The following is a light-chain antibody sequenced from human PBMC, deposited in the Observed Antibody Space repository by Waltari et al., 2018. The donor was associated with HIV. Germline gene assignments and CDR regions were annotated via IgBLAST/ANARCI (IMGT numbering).Light chain of an antibody. CDR2: EVS. J-gene: IGLJ1*01. Sequence: QSALTQPASVSGSPGQSLTISCTGNSSDVGSYNLVSWYQQHPGKAPKLMIYEVSNRPSGVSNRFSGSKSGNTASLTISGLQAEDEADYYCCSYAGSSTYVFGTGTKVTVL. V-gene: IGLV2-23*02. CDR1: SSDVGSYNL. CDR3: CSYAGSSTYV.